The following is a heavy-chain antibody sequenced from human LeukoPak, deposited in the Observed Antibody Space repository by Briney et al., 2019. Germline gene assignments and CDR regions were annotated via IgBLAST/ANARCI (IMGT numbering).Heavy chain of an antibody. D-gene: IGHD1-7*01. CDR1: GGTFSSYA. CDR2: IIPIFGTA. J-gene: IGHJ6*03. Sequence: SVKVSCKASGGTFSSYAISWVRQAPGQGLEWMGGIIPIFGTANYAQKFQGRVTITADKSTSTAYMELSSLRSEDTAVYYCARAVKVELRRDYYYYYMDVWGKGTTVTVSS. CDR3: ARAVKVELRRDYYYYYMDV. V-gene: IGHV1-69*06.